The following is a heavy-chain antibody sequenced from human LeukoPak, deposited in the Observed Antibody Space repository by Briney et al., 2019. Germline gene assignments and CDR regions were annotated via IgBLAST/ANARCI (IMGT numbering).Heavy chain of an antibody. CDR3: AREYLYYFDY. V-gene: IGHV3-48*04. Sequence: GGSLRLSCAASGFTFSSNSMNWVRQAPGKGLEWVSYISSTGSTIHYADSVEGRFTISRDNAKNSLYLHLNSLRAEDTAVYYCAREYLYYFDYCGQGTLVTVSS. CDR1: GFTFSSNS. CDR2: ISSTGSTI. D-gene: IGHD2-2*01. J-gene: IGHJ4*02.